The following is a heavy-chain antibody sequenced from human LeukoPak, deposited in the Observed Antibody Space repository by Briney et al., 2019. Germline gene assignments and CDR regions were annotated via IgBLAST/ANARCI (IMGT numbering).Heavy chain of an antibody. J-gene: IGHJ6*03. CDR3: ARDWGGFYSSSSCYSHMDV. D-gene: IGHD2-2*01. V-gene: IGHV3-21*01. CDR2: LVSISSYI. CDR1: GFTFRNHS. Sequence: GSLRLSWAASGFTFRNHSLNWVRQAPGKGLEGGSSLVSISSYIYYADSVKGRFTISRDNAKNSLYLQMNSLRAEDTAVYYCARDWGGFYSSSSCYSHMDVWGTGTTVTVSS.